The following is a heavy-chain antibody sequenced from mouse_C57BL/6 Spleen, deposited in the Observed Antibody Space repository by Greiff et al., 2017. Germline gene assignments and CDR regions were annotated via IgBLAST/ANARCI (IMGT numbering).Heavy chain of an antibody. D-gene: IGHD2-1*01. CDR1: GYTFTSYW. Sequence: QVQLQQPGAELVKPGASVKLSCKASGYTFTSYWMHWVKQRPGQGLEWIGTIHPNSGSTNYNEKFKSKATLTVDKSSSTAYMQLSSLTSEDSAVYYCARSNGNFWFAYWGQGTLVTVSA. J-gene: IGHJ3*01. V-gene: IGHV1-64*01. CDR2: IHPNSGST. CDR3: ARSNGNFWFAY.